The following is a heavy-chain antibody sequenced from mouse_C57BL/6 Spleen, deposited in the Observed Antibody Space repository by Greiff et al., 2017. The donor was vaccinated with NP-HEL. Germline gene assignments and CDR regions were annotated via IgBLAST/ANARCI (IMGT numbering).Heavy chain of an antibody. CDR3: ARRSYDYDDGYAMDY. CDR1: GFTFSDYG. J-gene: IGHJ4*01. V-gene: IGHV5-17*01. Sequence: EVMLVESGGGLVKPGGSLKLSCAASGFTFSDYGMHWVRQAPEKGLEWVAYISSGSSTIYYADTVKGRFTISRDNAKNTLFLQMTSLRSEDTAMYYCARRSYDYDDGYAMDYWGQGTSVTVSS. D-gene: IGHD2-4*01. CDR2: ISSGSSTI.